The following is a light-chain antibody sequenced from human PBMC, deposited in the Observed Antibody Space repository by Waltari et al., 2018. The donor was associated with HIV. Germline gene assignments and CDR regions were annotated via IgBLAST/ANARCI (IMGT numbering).Light chain of an antibody. CDR3: GTWDSSLSAVV. CDR2: ESR. V-gene: IGLV1-51*01. CDR1: TSNIGNNH. Sequence: QSVLPQPPSVSAAPGQKVTISCSGSTSNIGNNHVSWYQRLPGTAPKIRISESRTQPSGIPDRSSVSKSGTSATLGITGRHSGDEADYYCGTWDSSLSAVVFGTGTKVTVL. J-gene: IGLJ1*01.